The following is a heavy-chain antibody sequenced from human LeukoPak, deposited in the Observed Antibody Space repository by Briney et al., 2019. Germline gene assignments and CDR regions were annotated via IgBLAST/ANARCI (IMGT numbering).Heavy chain of an antibody. J-gene: IGHJ4*02. V-gene: IGHV1-2*02. CDR1: GYTFTGYY. Sequence: ASVKVSCKASGYTFTGYYMHWVRQAPGQGLEWMGWINPNSGGTNYAQKFQGRVTMTRDTSISTAYMELSRLRSDDTAVYYCAKAPYCPNDVCRYFDYWGQGILVTVSS. D-gene: IGHD2-8*01. CDR3: AKAPYCPNDVCRYFDY. CDR2: INPNSGGT.